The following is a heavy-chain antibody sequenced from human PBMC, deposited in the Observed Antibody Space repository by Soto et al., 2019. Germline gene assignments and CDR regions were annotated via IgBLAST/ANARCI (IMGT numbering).Heavy chain of an antibody. CDR3: AKDLVGGVRYYYGMDV. D-gene: IGHD1-26*01. Sequence: PGGSLRLSCAASGFSFSSYGMHWVRQAPGKGLEWVAVISYDGSQKYYADSVKGRFTISRDNSKNTLYLQMNSLRAEDKAVYYCAKDLVGGVRYYYGMDVWRQGTTATVSS. J-gene: IGHJ6*02. CDR2: ISYDGSQK. V-gene: IGHV3-30*18. CDR1: GFSFSSYG.